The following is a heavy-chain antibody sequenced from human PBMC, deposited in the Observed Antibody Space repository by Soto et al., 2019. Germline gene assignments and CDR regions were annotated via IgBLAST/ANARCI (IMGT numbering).Heavy chain of an antibody. J-gene: IGHJ6*02. CDR3: ASTAGIAAAGDPYYYNYGMDV. V-gene: IGHV4-59*01. D-gene: IGHD6-13*01. CDR1: GGSISSYY. Sequence: PSETLSLTCTVSGGSISSYYWSWIRQPPGKGLEWIGYIYYSGSTNYNPSLKSRVTISVDTSKNQFSLKLSSVTAADTAVYYCASTAGIAAAGDPYYYNYGMDVWGQGTTVTVSS. CDR2: IYYSGST.